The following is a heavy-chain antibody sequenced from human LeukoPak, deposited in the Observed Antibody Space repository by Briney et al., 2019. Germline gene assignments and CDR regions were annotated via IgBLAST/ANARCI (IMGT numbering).Heavy chain of an antibody. D-gene: IGHD6-13*01. CDR3: ARWYSSSWYWFDP. CDR1: GFPFTSHW. V-gene: IGHV3-21*01. Sequence: GGSLRLSCAASGFPFTSHWLSWFRQSPGKGLEWVSSISSSSSYIYYADSVKGRFTISRDNAKNSLYLQMNSLRAEDTAVYYCARWYSSSWYWFDPWGQGTLVTVSS. CDR2: ISSSSSYI. J-gene: IGHJ5*02.